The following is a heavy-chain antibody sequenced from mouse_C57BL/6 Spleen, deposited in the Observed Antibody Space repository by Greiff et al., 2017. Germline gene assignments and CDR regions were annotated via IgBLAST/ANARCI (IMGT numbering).Heavy chain of an antibody. CDR3: ARENYDYDEAYLDY. D-gene: IGHD2-4*01. Sequence: QVQLQQSGPELVKPGASVKISCKASGYAFSSSWMNWVKQRPGKGLEWIGRIYPGDGDTNYNGKFKGKATLTADKSSSTAYMQLSSLTSEDSAVYFCARENYDYDEAYLDYWGQGTTLTVSS. CDR2: IYPGDGDT. CDR1: GYAFSSSW. J-gene: IGHJ2*01. V-gene: IGHV1-82*01.